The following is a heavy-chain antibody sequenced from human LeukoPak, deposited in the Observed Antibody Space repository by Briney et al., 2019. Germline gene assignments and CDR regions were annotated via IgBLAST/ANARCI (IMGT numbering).Heavy chain of an antibody. D-gene: IGHD1-26*01. Sequence: PGTSLRLSCGVSGFSFSIYTLHWVRQAPGKGLEWVAVIAKDGSNTNYVDSVKGRFTISRDNAKNSLYLQMNSLRAEDTAVYYCARGIVGAFRWFDPWGQGTLVTVSS. V-gene: IGHV3-30*04. CDR1: GFSFSIYT. CDR3: ARGIVGAFRWFDP. CDR2: IAKDGSNT. J-gene: IGHJ5*02.